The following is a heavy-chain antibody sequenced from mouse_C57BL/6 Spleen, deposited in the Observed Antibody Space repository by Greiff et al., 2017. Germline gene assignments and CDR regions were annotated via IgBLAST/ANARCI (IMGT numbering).Heavy chain of an antibody. Sequence: EVMLVESGGGLVKPGGSLKLSCAASGFTFSSYTMSWVRQTPEKRLEWVATISGGGGNTYYPDSVKGRFTISRDNAKNTLYLQMSSLGSEDTALYYCARRGGNYLYWYFDVWGTGTTVTVSS. J-gene: IGHJ1*03. CDR2: ISGGGGNT. D-gene: IGHD2-1*01. V-gene: IGHV5-9*01. CDR3: ARRGGNYLYWYFDV. CDR1: GFTFSSYT.